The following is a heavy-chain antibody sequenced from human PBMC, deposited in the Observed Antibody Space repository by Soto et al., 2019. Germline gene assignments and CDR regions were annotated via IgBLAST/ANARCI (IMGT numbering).Heavy chain of an antibody. D-gene: IGHD3-10*01. J-gene: IGHJ3*02. CDR1: GGTFSSYA. CDR3: ARDPMVRGSNAFDI. CDR2: IIPIFGTA. V-gene: IGHV1-69*06. Sequence: VKVSCKASGGTFSSYAISWVRLAPGQGLEWMGGIIPIFGTANYAQKFQGRVTITADKSTSTAYMELSSLRSEDTAVYYCARDPMVRGSNAFDIWGQGTMVTVSS.